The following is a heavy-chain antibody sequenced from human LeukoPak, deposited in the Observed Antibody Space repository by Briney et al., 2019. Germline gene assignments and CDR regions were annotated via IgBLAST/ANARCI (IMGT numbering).Heavy chain of an antibody. Sequence: GGSLRLSCTASGFIFSSFWMAWVRQAPAKGLEWVANIKPDGSLQFYGDSVKGRFTISRDNAKNPLYLQMHNLRAEDTALYYCATSYDSSGCDWGQGTLVTVSS. D-gene: IGHD3-22*01. CDR1: GFIFSSFW. CDR2: IKPDGSLQ. CDR3: ATSYDSSGCD. J-gene: IGHJ4*02. V-gene: IGHV3-7*01.